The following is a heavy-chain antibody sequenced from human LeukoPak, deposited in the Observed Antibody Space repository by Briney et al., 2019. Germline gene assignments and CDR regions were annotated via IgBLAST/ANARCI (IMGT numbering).Heavy chain of an antibody. CDR3: ATYLAAAAVYYFDY. CDR1: GGSISSGGYY. CDR2: IYHSGST. D-gene: IGHD6-13*01. V-gene: IGHV4-30-2*01. Sequence: SQTLSLTCTVSGGSISSGGYYWSWIRQPPGKGLEWIGYIYHSGSTYYNPSLKSRVTISVDRSKNQFSLKLSSMTAADTAVYYCATYLAAAAVYYFDYWGQGTLVTVSS. J-gene: IGHJ4*02.